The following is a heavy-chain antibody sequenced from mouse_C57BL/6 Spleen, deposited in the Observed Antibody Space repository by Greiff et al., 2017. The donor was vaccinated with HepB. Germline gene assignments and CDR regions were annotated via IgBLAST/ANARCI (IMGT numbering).Heavy chain of an antibody. CDR2: ISSGSSTI. Sequence: EVKLVESGGGLVKPGGSLKLSCAASGFTFSGYGMHWVRQAPAKGLGCVAYISSGSSTIYYADTVKGRFTISRDNAKNTLFLQMTSLRSEDTAMYYCARGWFAYWGQGTLVTVSA. V-gene: IGHV5-17*01. CDR1: GFTFSGYG. CDR3: ARGWFAY. J-gene: IGHJ3*01.